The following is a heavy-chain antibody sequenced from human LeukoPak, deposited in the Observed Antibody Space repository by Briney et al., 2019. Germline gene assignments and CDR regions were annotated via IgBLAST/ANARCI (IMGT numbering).Heavy chain of an antibody. V-gene: IGHV3-23*01. Sequence: GGSLRLSCAASGFTFSNYAMAWVRQAPGKGLEWVSSITSSGNRYYADSVKGRFTISRDNSKNTVYMQMTSLRAEDTAVCYCAKGDYGDCYWGQGTLVTVSS. CDR3: AKGDYGDCY. CDR2: ITSSGNR. D-gene: IGHD4-17*01. CDR1: GFTFSNYA. J-gene: IGHJ4*02.